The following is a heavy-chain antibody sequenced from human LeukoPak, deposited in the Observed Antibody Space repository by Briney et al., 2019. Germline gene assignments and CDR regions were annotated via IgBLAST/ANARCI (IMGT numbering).Heavy chain of an antibody. CDR3: ARHEADFWSGTFVDY. V-gene: IGHV4-39*01. Sequence: SETLSLTCTVSGGSISSSSYYWGWIRQPPGTGLEWLGSIYYSGSTYYNPSLKSRVTISVDTSKNQFSLKLSSVTAADTAVYYCARHEADFWSGTFVDYWGQGTLVTVSS. CDR2: IYYSGST. J-gene: IGHJ4*02. CDR1: GGSISSSSYY. D-gene: IGHD3-3*01.